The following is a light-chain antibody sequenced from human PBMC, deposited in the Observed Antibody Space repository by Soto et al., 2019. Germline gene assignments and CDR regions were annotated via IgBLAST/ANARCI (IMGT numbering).Light chain of an antibody. V-gene: IGKV1-39*01. CDR1: QSISSY. Sequence: DIQMLQPPSSLSASVGDSVPMTCRASQSISSYLNWYQQKPGKAPKLLIYAASSLQSGVPSRFSGSGSGTDFTLTISSLQPEDFAVYYCQQYGDSSTVGQGTKVDIK. CDR3: QQYGDSST. CDR2: AAS. J-gene: IGKJ1*01.